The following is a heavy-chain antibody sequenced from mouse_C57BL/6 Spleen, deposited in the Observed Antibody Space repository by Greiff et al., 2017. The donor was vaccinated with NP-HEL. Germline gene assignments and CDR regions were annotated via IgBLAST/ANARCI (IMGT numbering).Heavy chain of an antibody. Sequence: EVKLMESGPGLVKPSQSLSLTCSVTGYSITSGYYWNWIRQFPGNKLEWMGYISYDGSNNYNPSLKNRISITRDTSKNQFFLKLNSVTTEDTATYYCARVRALLLVDYWGQGTSVTVSS. CDR1: GYSITSGYY. CDR2: ISYDGSN. CDR3: ARVRALLLVDY. J-gene: IGHJ4*01. V-gene: IGHV3-6*01. D-gene: IGHD1-1*01.